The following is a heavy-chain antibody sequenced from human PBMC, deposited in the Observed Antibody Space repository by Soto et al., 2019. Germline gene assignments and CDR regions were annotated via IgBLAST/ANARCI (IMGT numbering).Heavy chain of an antibody. Sequence: ASVKVSCKASGYTFTSYGISWVRQAPGQGLEWMGWISAYNGNTNYAQKLQGRVNMTTDTSTSTAYMELRSLRSDDTAVYYCARLRYFDWLGDYYYYMDVWGKGTTVTVSS. D-gene: IGHD3-9*01. CDR3: ARLRYFDWLGDYYYYMDV. V-gene: IGHV1-18*01. J-gene: IGHJ6*03. CDR2: ISAYNGNT. CDR1: GYTFTSYG.